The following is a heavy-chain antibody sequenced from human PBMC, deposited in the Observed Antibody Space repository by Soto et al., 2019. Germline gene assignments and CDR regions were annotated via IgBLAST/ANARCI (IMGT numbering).Heavy chain of an antibody. D-gene: IGHD6-13*01. CDR1: GGSMGGYY. CDR3: ARHPAAGHRFDT. CDR2: IYYSGFT. V-gene: IGHV4-39*01. J-gene: IGHJ5*02. Sequence: SETLSLTCTVSGGSMGGYYWDWIRQSPGKGLEWIGNIYYSGFTLYNPSLKSRVTISVDTSKNQFSLKLRSVTAADTAVYYCARHPAAGHRFDTWGQGTLVTVSS.